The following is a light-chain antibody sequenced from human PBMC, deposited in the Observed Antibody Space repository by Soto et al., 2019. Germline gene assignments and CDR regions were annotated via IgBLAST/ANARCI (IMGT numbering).Light chain of an antibody. Sequence: EVLLTQSPDTLSLSPGDRATLSCRASQSVSTYLAWYQQKPGQAPRLLIYDASNRATGIPAMFSGSGSGTDFTLTISSLEPEDFAVYYCQQRSDWPPITFGQGTRLDI. CDR3: QQRSDWPPIT. V-gene: IGKV3-11*01. CDR1: QSVSTY. CDR2: DAS. J-gene: IGKJ5*01.